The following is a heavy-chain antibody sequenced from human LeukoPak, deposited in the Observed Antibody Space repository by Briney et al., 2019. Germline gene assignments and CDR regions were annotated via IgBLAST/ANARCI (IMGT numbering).Heavy chain of an antibody. CDR1: GFTFSSYS. V-gene: IGHV3-21*01. J-gene: IGHJ4*02. CDR2: ISSSSSYI. CDR3: ARSGGYSGYDPDFDY. D-gene: IGHD5-12*01. Sequence: PGGSLRLSCAATGFTFSSYSMNWVRQAPGKGLEWVSSISSSSSYIYYADSVKGRFTISRDNAKNSLYLQMNSLRAEDTAVYYCARSGGYSGYDPDFDYWGQGTLVTVSS.